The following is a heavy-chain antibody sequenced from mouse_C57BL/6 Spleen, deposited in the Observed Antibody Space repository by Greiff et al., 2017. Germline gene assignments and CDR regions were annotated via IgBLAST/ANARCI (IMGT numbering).Heavy chain of an antibody. Sequence: QVQLKESGAELVRPGASVTLSCKASGYTFTDYEMHWVKQTPVHGLEWIGAIDPETGGTAYNQKFKGKAILTADKSSSTAYMELRSLTSEDSAVYYCTRGWLRGYFDVWGTGTTVTVSS. CDR3: TRGWLRGYFDV. V-gene: IGHV1-15*01. D-gene: IGHD2-2*01. CDR2: IDPETGGT. CDR1: GYTFTDYE. J-gene: IGHJ1*03.